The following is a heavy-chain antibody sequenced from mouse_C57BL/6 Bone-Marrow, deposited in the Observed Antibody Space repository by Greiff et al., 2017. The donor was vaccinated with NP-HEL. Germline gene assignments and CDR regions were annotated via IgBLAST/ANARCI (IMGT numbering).Heavy chain of an antibody. CDR1: GFSLTSYA. CDR3: ARNDYYDPIY. V-gene: IGHV2-9-1*01. Sequence: QVQLQQSGPGLVAPSQSLSITCTVSGFSLTSYAISWVRQPPGKGLEWLGVIWTGGGTNYNSALKSRLSISKDNSTSQVFLKMNSLRTDDTARYYCARNDYYDPIYWGQGTSVTVSS. J-gene: IGHJ4*01. CDR2: IWTGGGT. D-gene: IGHD2-4*01.